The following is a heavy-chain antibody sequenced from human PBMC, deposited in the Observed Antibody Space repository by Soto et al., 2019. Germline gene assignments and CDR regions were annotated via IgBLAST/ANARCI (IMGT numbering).Heavy chain of an antibody. CDR3: ARDGGGVVVPAADWYFDL. CDR2: IIPILGIA. D-gene: IGHD2-2*01. CDR1: GGTFSSYT. J-gene: IGHJ2*01. V-gene: IGHV1-69*08. Sequence: QVQLVQSGAEVKKPGSSVKVSCKASGGTFSSYTISWVRQAPGQGLEWMGRIIPILGIANYAQKFQGRAKITADKSQSNAYMELSRLRTEDTAVYYCARDGGGVVVPAADWYFDLWGRGTLVTVSS.